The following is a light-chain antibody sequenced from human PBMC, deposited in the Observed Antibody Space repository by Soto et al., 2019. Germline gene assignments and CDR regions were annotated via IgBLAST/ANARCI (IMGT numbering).Light chain of an antibody. V-gene: IGKV1-5*01. CDR1: ESVXSS. CDR3: QQYESFSPYT. Sequence: DIRMTQSPSTLSAVVGDRVTITCRASESVXSSVAWYQQKPGKAPKLLIYDASTLESGVPSRFSGSGFGTEFTLTINSLQPDDFGTYYCQQYESFSPYTFGRGTRLEIK. CDR2: DAS. J-gene: IGKJ2*01.